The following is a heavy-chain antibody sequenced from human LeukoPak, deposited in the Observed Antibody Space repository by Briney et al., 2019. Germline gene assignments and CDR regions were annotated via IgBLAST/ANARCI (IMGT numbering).Heavy chain of an antibody. V-gene: IGHV3-74*01. CDR2: INSDGSST. CDR3: AKGPMVRIDF. J-gene: IGHJ4*02. Sequence: GGSLRLSCAASGFTLNSYWMHWVRQAPGKGLVWVSRINSDGSSTSYADSVKGRFTISRDNAKNSLYLQMNSLRAEDTAVYYCAKGPMVRIDFWGQGTLVTVSS. CDR1: GFTLNSYW. D-gene: IGHD3-10*01.